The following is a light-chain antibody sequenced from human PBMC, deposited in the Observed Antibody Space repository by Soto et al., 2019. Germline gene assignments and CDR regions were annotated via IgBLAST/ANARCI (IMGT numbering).Light chain of an antibody. V-gene: IGKV3-15*01. CDR1: QSVSSN. CDR3: QQYNNWPQT. J-gene: IGKJ1*01. CDR2: GAS. Sequence: EIVMTQSPATLSVSPGERATLSCRASQSVSSNLAWYQQKPGQAPRLLIYGASTRATGIHARFSGSGSGTEFPLTISSLQSEDVAVYYCQQYNNWPQTFGEGTKVEIK.